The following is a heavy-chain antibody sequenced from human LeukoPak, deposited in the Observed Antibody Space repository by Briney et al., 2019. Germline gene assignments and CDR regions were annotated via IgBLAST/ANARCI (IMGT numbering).Heavy chain of an antibody. CDR2: ISGSGGST. J-gene: IGHJ4*02. CDR3: AKDRAYCGGDCYSAPFDY. CDR1: GFTFSSYA. D-gene: IGHD2-21*02. Sequence: GGSLRLSCAASGFTFSSYAMSWVRQAPGKGLEWVSAISGSGGSTYYADSVKGRFTISRDSSKNTLYLQMNSLRAEDTAVYYCAKDRAYCGGDCYSAPFDYWGQGTLVTVSS. V-gene: IGHV3-23*01.